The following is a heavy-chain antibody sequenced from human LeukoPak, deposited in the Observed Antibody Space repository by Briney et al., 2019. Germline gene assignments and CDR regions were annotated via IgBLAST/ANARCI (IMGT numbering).Heavy chain of an antibody. D-gene: IGHD3-3*01. CDR1: GYTFTSYD. CDR2: MNPNSGNT. Sequence: ASVKVSCTASGYTFTSYDINWVRQATGQGLEWMGWMNPNSGNTGYAQKFQGRVTITRNTSISTAYMELSSLRSEDTAVYYCARFTIFGVVTPEYWGQGTLVTVSS. J-gene: IGHJ4*02. CDR3: ARFTIFGVVTPEY. V-gene: IGHV1-8*03.